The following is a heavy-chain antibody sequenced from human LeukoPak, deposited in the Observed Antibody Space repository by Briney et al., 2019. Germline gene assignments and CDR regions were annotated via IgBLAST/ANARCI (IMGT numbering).Heavy chain of an antibody. V-gene: IGHV1-46*01. CDR1: GYTFTSYG. Sequence: GASVKVSCKASGYTFTSYGISWVRQAPGQGLEWMGIINPSGGSTSYAQKFQGRVTMTRDTSISTAYMELTRLKPDDTAVYYCARNGRALNWFDPWGQGTLVTVSS. CDR2: INPSGGST. D-gene: IGHD1-1*01. CDR3: ARNGRALNWFDP. J-gene: IGHJ5*02.